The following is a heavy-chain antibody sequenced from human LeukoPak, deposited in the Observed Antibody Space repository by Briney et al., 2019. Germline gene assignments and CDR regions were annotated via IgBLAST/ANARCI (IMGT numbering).Heavy chain of an antibody. Sequence: PGGSLRLSCAASGCTFSSYWMYRVRQAPGEGLEWVSRINTDGSRTIYADSVKGRFTISRDNAKNTLYLQMNGLRVEDTAIYYCVRRGLGYWSSNSCSGWFDPWGQGTLVTVSS. V-gene: IGHV3-74*01. CDR2: INTDGSRT. CDR3: VRRGLGYWSSNSCSGWFDP. CDR1: GCTFSSYW. D-gene: IGHD2-2*01. J-gene: IGHJ5*02.